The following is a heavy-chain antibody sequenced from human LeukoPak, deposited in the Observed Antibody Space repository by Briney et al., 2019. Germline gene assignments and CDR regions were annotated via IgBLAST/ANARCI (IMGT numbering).Heavy chain of an antibody. D-gene: IGHD3-16*01. V-gene: IGHV3-30*02. Sequence: GGSLRLSCAASGFIFNGYGMHWVRQAPGRGLEWVAFIRYDGSNQYYADSVRGRFTISRDNPKNTLSLQMNSLRPEDTATYYCVKDPLIIFPFDPWGQGTVVTVSP. CDR2: IRYDGSNQ. CDR1: GFIFNGYG. CDR3: VKDPLIIFPFDP. J-gene: IGHJ5*02.